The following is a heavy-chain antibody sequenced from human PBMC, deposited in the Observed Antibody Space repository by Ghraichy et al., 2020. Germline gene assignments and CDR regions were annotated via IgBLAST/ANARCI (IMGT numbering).Heavy chain of an antibody. CDR2: IYYSGST. CDR3: ARDSRLRGIDY. V-gene: IGHV4-31*03. D-gene: IGHD4-17*01. J-gene: IGHJ4*02. Sequence: SETLSLTCTVSGGSISSGGYYWSWIRQHPGKGLEWIGYIYYSGSTYYNPSLKSRVTISVDTSKNQFSLKLSSVTAADTAVYYCARDSRLRGIDYWGQGTLVTVSS. CDR1: GGSISSGGYY.